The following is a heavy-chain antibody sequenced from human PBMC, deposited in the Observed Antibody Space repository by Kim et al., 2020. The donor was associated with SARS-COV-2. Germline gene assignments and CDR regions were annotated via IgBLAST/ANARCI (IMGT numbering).Heavy chain of an antibody. CDR1: GFTFSSYG. D-gene: IGHD6-13*01. V-gene: IGHV3-30*18. J-gene: IGHJ4*02. CDR2: ISYDGSNK. Sequence: GGSLRLSCAASGFTFSSYGMHWVRQAPGKGLEWVAVISYDGSNKYYADSVKGRFTISRDNSKNTLYPQMNSLRAEDTAVYYCAKDGGAAGTMESWGQGTLVTVSS. CDR3: AKDGGAAGTMES.